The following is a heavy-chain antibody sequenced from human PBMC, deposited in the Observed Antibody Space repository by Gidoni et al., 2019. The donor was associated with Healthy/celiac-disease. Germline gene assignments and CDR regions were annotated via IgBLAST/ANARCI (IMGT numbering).Heavy chain of an antibody. CDR2: IDPSDSYT. Sequence: EVQLVQSGAEVKKPGESLRISCKGSGYSFTSYWISWVRQMPGKGLEWMGRIDPSDSYTNYSPSFQGHVTISAAKSISTAYLQCSSLKASDTAMYYCARERGNSKAPKWFDPWGQGTLVTVSS. J-gene: IGHJ5*02. CDR3: ARERGNSKAPKWFDP. CDR1: GYSFTSYW. V-gene: IGHV5-10-1*03. D-gene: IGHD5-12*01.